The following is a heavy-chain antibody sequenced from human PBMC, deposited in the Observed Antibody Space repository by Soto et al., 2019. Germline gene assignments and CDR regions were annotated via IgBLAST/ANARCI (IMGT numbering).Heavy chain of an antibody. CDR1: GGSIDSGGYS. D-gene: IGHD2-2*01. J-gene: IGHJ6*02. Sequence: SETLSLTCTVSGGSIDSGGYSWIWIRQPPGKGLEWIGYIYHTGNTFYNPSLQSRVTISVDQSKNQFSLSLGSVTAADTAMYYCARVERTLSTPFAYGMDVWGQGTTVTVSS. V-gene: IGHV4-30-2*01. CDR2: IYHTGNT. CDR3: ARVERTLSTPFAYGMDV.